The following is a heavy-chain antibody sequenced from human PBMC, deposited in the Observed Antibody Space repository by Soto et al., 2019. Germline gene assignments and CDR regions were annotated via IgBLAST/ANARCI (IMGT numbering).Heavy chain of an antibody. Sequence: SQTLSLTCAISGDSVSSDSAALNWIRQSPSRGLEWLGRTYYRSKWNNDYGLSVKSRITINPDTSKNQFSLHLHSVTPEDTAVYYCAGVTWFRAMDVWGQGTPVNV. CDR3: AGVTWFRAMDV. D-gene: IGHD3-10*01. V-gene: IGHV6-1*01. CDR2: TYYRSKWNN. J-gene: IGHJ6*02. CDR1: GDSVSSDSAA.